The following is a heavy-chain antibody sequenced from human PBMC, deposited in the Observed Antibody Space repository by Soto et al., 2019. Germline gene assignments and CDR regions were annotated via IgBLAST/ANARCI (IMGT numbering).Heavy chain of an antibody. V-gene: IGHV1-18*01. J-gene: IGHJ4*02. CDR1: GYAFTTYG. Sequence: QVHLVQSGAEVKKPGASVKVSCKGSGYAFTTYGITWVRQAPGQGLEWMGWISAHNGNTNDAQKPQGRVTVTRDTSRSTAYMELRSLRSDDTAVYYCARGRYGDYWGQGALVTVSS. D-gene: IGHD1-1*01. CDR2: ISAHNGNT. CDR3: ARGRYGDY.